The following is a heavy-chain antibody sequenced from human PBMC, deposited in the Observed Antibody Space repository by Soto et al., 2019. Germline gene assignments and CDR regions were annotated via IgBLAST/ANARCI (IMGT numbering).Heavy chain of an antibody. CDR1: GYTFTSYD. CDR2: MKPDSGNT. J-gene: IGHJ4*02. D-gene: IGHD3-16*01. CDR3: ARAWGTPRDY. Sequence: GQLVGTGAAVKKAGASVKVSCKASGYTFTSYDIKWGRQATGQGLERMGRMKPDSGNTGYAQRFQGRVTKTRNTSLSTTYMELSSLRSEDTAEYYCARAWGTPRDYWGQGTLVPVSS. V-gene: IGHV1-8*01.